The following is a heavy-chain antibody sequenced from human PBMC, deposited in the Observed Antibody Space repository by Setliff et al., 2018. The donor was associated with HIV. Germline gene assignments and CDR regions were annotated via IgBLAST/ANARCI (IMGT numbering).Heavy chain of an antibody. V-gene: IGHV4-38-2*01. J-gene: IGHJ5*02. CDR2: YSQGGVT. CDR3: ARGYSASYGRFDP. D-gene: IGHD1-26*01. Sequence: SETLSLTCDISTFSISSNYYWAWIRRPPGKGLEWIGSYSQGGVTNYNPSLKSRVTISVDTSKKQFSLNLSSVTAADTAVYFCARGYSASYGRFDPWGQGTLVTVSS. CDR1: TFSISSNYY.